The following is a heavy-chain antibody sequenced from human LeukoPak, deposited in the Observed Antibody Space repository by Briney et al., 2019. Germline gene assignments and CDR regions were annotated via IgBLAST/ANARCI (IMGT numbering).Heavy chain of an antibody. V-gene: IGHV1-2*02. CDR1: GYTFTAYN. J-gene: IGHJ4*02. D-gene: IGHD3-10*01. CDR3: ARGMGSGTYRRFDF. CDR2: ITPSSGAT. Sequence: ASVKISCKTSGYTFTAYNIHWVRQAPGQGLEWMGWITPSSGATSYAQQLQGRITMTRDTSISTAYVELNNLVSDDTAVYFCARGMGSGTYRRFDFWGQGTLVTVSS.